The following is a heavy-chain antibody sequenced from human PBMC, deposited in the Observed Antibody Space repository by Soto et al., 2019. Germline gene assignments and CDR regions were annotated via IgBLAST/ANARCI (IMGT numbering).Heavy chain of an antibody. D-gene: IGHD5-18*01. CDR2: IYYSGST. V-gene: IGHV4-31*03. J-gene: IGHJ4*02. CDR1: GGSISSGGYY. Sequence: PSETLSLTCTVSGGSISSGGYYWSWIRQHPGKGLEWIGYIYYSGSTYYNPSLKSRVTISVDTSKNQFSLKLSSVTAADTAVYYCARVAENTAMDIFDYWGQGTLVTVSS. CDR3: ARVAENTAMDIFDY.